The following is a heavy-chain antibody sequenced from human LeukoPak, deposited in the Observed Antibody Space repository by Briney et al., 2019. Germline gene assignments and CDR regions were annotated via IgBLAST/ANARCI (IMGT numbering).Heavy chain of an antibody. CDR3: ARGWDNNDSSGYSA. Sequence: GGSLRLSCAASGFTFSRFAMHWVRQAPGKGLEWVAVISFDGSDKFYADSVKGRFSISRDNSKNTLYLQMNSLRVEDTALYYCARGWDNNDSSGYSAWGQGTLVTVSS. J-gene: IGHJ4*02. D-gene: IGHD3-22*01. CDR2: ISFDGSDK. CDR1: GFTFSRFA. V-gene: IGHV3-30*03.